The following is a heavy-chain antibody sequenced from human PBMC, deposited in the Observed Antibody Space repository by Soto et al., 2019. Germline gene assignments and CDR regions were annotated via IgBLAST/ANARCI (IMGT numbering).Heavy chain of an antibody. J-gene: IGHJ4*02. Sequence: QLQLQESGPGLVKPSETLSLTCSVSGDSINSDNYYWGWIRQPPGKGLEWIGMTYYRGNTYYNPSLKTRVTISLYKSKSQFSLKLNSVTSADSAVYFCARLEVLATISYYFDYWGQGTLVTVSS. CDR1: GDSINSDNYY. V-gene: IGHV4-39*01. D-gene: IGHD2-8*02. CDR2: TYYRGNT. CDR3: ARLEVLATISYYFDY.